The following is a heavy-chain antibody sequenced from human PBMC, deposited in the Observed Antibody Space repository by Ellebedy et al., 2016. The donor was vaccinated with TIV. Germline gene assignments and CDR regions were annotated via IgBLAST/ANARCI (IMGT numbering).Heavy chain of an antibody. V-gene: IGHV4-59*08. D-gene: IGHD3-22*01. CDR3: ARVPPYYYDSSGSP. CDR1: GGSISSYY. Sequence: SETLSLTCTVSGGSISSYYWSWIQQSPGKGLEWIGYIYNSGSTTYSPSLKSRVTISVDTSKNQFSLNLNSVTAADTAVYYCARVPPYYYDSSGSPWGQGTLVTVSS. CDR2: IYNSGST. J-gene: IGHJ5*02.